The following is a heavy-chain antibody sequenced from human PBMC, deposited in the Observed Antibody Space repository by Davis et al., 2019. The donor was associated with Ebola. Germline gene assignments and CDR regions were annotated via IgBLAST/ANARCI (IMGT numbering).Heavy chain of an antibody. J-gene: IGHJ5*02. CDR3: VKNGIFGVVMTYNWFDP. V-gene: IGHV3-64D*08. CDR2: ISSNGGST. Sequence: GESLKISCAASGFTFSSYAMSWVRQAPGKGLEYVSAISSNGGSTYYADSVKGRFTISRDNSKNTLYLQMSSLRAEDTAVYYCVKNGIFGVVMTYNWFDPWGQGTLVTVSS. D-gene: IGHD3-3*01. CDR1: GFTFSSYA.